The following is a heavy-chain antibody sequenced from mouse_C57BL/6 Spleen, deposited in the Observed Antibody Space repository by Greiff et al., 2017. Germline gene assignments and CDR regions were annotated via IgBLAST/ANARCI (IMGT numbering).Heavy chain of an antibody. D-gene: IGHD4-1*01. CDR3: ARKSLNWYFDY. CDR1: GFTFSDYG. J-gene: IGHJ2*01. CDR2: ISSGSSTI. Sequence: EVHLVESGGGLVKPGGSLKLSCAASGFTFSDYGMHWVRQAPEKGLEWVAYISSGSSTIYYADTVKGRFTISRDNAKNTLFLQMTSLRSEDTAMYYCARKSLNWYFDYWGQGTTLTVSS. V-gene: IGHV5-17*01.